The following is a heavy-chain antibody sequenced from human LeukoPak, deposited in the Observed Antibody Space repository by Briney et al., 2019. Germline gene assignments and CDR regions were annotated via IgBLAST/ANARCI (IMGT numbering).Heavy chain of an antibody. CDR2: IWYDGSNK. Sequence: GGSLRLSCAASGFTFSSYGMHWVRQAPGKGLEWVAVIWYDGSNKYYADSVKGRFTISRDNSKNTLYLQMNSLRAEDTAVYYCAREYHAVTTIYFDYWGQGTLVTVSS. D-gene: IGHD4-17*01. CDR1: GFTFSSYG. CDR3: AREYHAVTTIYFDY. J-gene: IGHJ4*02. V-gene: IGHV3-33*01.